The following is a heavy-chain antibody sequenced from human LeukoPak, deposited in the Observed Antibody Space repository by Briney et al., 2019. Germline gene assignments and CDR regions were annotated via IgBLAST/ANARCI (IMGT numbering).Heavy chain of an antibody. Sequence: GGSLRLSCAASGFTFSSHTMNWVRQAPGKGLVWVSRINSDGSSTSYADSVKGRFTISRDNAKNTLYLQMNSLRAEDTAVYYCAREGVWRQQLVDYYYGMDVWGQGTTVTVSS. CDR1: GFTFSSHT. D-gene: IGHD6-13*01. J-gene: IGHJ6*02. CDR3: AREGVWRQQLVDYYYGMDV. V-gene: IGHV3-74*01. CDR2: INSDGSST.